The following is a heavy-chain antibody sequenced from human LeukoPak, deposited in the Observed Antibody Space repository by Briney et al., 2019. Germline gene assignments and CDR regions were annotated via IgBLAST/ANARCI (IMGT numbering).Heavy chain of an antibody. D-gene: IGHD5-12*01. CDR3: ARDGGYPTTDEGFDP. CDR2: IFHTGRT. CDR1: GYSIGRDYY. Sequence: PSETLSLTCKVSGYSIGRDYYWAWLRQPPGKGLEWIGSIFHTGRTVYNLSYESRLTISMDTSKNEFFLRLNSVTAADTAVYFCARDGGYPTTDEGFDPWGLGTLVTVSS. V-gene: IGHV4-38-2*02. J-gene: IGHJ5*02.